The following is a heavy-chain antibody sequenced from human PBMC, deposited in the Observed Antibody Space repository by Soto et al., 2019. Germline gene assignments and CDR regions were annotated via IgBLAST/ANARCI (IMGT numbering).Heavy chain of an antibody. CDR1: VFTFSSYA. D-gene: IGHD6-19*01. CDR2: ISGSAGRT. J-gene: IGHJ4*02. Sequence: EVQLLESGGGLVQPGGSLRLYCAASVFTFSSYAMSWVRQAPGKGLEWVSAISGSAGRTYYADSVKGRFTISRDNSRNTLYLQMNTLRAEDTALDYCAKEMYSSGFFDYWGQGTLVTVSS. CDR3: AKEMYSSGFFDY. V-gene: IGHV3-23*01.